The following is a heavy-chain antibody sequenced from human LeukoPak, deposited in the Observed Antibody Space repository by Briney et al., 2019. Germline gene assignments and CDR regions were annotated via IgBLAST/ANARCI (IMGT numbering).Heavy chain of an antibody. D-gene: IGHD2-21*01. J-gene: IGHJ5*02. CDR1: GASVGSSSCH. Sequence: PSETLSLTCTVSGASVGSSSCHWSWIRQPLGKGLEWIGWTHYSGSTKYNPSLKSRVTISSDRSRNQFSLKLNSLSAADTAVYYCAAYWEGRGGTGSWGQGSLVTVSS. V-gene: IGHV4-61*01. CDR2: THYSGST. CDR3: AAYWEGRGGTGS.